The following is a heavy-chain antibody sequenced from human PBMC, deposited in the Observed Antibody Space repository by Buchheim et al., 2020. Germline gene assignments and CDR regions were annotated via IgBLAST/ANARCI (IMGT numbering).Heavy chain of an antibody. CDR3: ARDVGGDGSGSYATYYFDY. D-gene: IGHD1-26*01. CDR2: IYYSGST. J-gene: IGHJ4*02. Sequence: QVQLQESGPGLVKPSQTLSLTCTVSGGSISSGDYYWSWIRQPPGKGLEWIGYIYYSGSTYYNPSLKRRATISGDTSQHPVSLKLSSVTAADTAVYYCARDVGGDGSGSYATYYFDYWGQGTL. V-gene: IGHV4-30-4*01. CDR1: GGSISSGDYY.